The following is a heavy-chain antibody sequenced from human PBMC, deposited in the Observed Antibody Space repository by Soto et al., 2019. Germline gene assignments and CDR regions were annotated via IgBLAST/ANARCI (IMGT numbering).Heavy chain of an antibody. J-gene: IGHJ5*02. CDR2: IAGGGTT. Sequence: GGSLRLSCAASGFTFSSYVFNWVRQAPGKGLEWVSTIAGGGTTYYADSVKGRFTISRDNPKNTLYLQMNSLRADDTAVYYCARGASSGSQNNWLDPWGQGTLVTVSS. CDR3: ARGASSGSQNNWLDP. V-gene: IGHV3-23*01. D-gene: IGHD3-10*01. CDR1: GFTFSSYV.